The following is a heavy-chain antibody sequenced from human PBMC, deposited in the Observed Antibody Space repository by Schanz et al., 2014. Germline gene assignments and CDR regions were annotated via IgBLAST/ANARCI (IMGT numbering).Heavy chain of an antibody. V-gene: IGHV1-46*03. D-gene: IGHD6-6*01. CDR1: GYTFTDYG. Sequence: QVQLVQSGAEVKKPGASVKVSCKASGYTFTDYGVIWVRQAPGQGLEWMGIINPSGGSTRYGQKFQGRITVTTDTSTSTVYLELSSLRSDDTAVYYCGRGFSRSYIDFWGQGTLITVSS. CDR2: INPSGGST. J-gene: IGHJ4*02. CDR3: GRGFSRSYIDF.